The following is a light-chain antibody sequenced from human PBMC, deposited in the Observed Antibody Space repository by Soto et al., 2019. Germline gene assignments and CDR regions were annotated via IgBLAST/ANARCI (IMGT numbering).Light chain of an antibody. Sequence: EIVMTQSPATLSVSPGERVTLSCRASQSVGSSLAWYQQKPGQAPRLLIYGASTRATGIPARFSGSGPGTDFTLAISSLQSEDFAVYYCQQYNNWPPITFGQGTRLEIK. J-gene: IGKJ5*01. CDR3: QQYNNWPPIT. CDR1: QSVGSS. CDR2: GAS. V-gene: IGKV3-15*01.